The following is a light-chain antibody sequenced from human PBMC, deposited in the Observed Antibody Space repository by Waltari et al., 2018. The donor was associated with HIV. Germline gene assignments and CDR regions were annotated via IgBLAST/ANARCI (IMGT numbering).Light chain of an antibody. CDR3: QQYGSSPVT. V-gene: IGKV3D-20*01. CDR1: QRVASSC. J-gene: IGKJ5*01. Sequence: EIVLTQSPATLSLSPGERAPLSCGASQRVASSCLAWFQQKPGLAPRLLIYDATKRAAGIPDKFSGSGSGTDFTLTISRLEPEDFAVYYCQQYGSSPVTFGQGTRLEI. CDR2: DAT.